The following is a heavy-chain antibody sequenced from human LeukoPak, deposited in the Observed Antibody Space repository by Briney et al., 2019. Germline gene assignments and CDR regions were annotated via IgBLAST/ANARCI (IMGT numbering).Heavy chain of an antibody. CDR1: GYTFTGYY. V-gene: IGHV1-2*02. D-gene: IGHD3-10*01. Sequence: GASVKVSCKASGYTFTGYYIHWVRQAPGQGLEWMGWINPNSGGTNYAQKFQGRVTMTRDTSISTAYMELSRLRSDDTAVYYCARVRDYGYYGMDVWGQGTTVTVSS. J-gene: IGHJ6*02. CDR3: ARVRDYGYYGMDV. CDR2: INPNSGGT.